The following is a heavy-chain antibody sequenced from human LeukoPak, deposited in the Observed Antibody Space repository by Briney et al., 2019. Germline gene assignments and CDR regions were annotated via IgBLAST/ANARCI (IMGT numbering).Heavy chain of an antibody. D-gene: IGHD1-7*01. CDR3: ARSYNWNYVPYYMDV. V-gene: IGHV3-21*01. Sequence: PGGSLRLSCAASGFTFSSYSMNWVRQAPGKGLEWVSSISSSSSYIYYADSVKGRFTISRDNAKNSLNLQMNSLRAEDTAVYYCARSYNWNYVPYYMDVWGKGTTVTVSS. J-gene: IGHJ6*03. CDR1: GFTFSSYS. CDR2: ISSSSSYI.